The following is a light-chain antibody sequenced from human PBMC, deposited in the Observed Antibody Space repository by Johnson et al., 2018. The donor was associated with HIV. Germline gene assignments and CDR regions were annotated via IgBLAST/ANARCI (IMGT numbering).Light chain of an antibody. CDR3: GTWVSSLRVGF. CDR2: DHN. CDR1: SSNIGNNY. V-gene: IGLV1-51*01. Sequence: QSVLTQPPSVSAAPGQKVTISCSGSSSNIGNNYVSWYQQLPGRAPKLLIYDHNKRPSGIPDRFSGSKSGTSATLGITGLQTGDEADYYCGTWVSSLRVGFFGTGSKVTVL. J-gene: IGLJ1*01.